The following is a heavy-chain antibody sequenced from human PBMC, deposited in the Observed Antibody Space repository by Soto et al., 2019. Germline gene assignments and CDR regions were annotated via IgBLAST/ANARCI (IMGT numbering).Heavy chain of an antibody. V-gene: IGHV3-30-3*01. Sequence: AGGSLRLSCAASGFTFSSYAMHWVRQAQGKGLEWVAVISYDGSNKYYADSVKGRFTISRDNSKNTLYLQMNSLRAEDTAVYYCARPLDTAMVISILALDYWGQGTLVTVSS. D-gene: IGHD5-18*01. CDR1: GFTFSSYA. J-gene: IGHJ4*02. CDR3: ARPLDTAMVISILALDY. CDR2: ISYDGSNK.